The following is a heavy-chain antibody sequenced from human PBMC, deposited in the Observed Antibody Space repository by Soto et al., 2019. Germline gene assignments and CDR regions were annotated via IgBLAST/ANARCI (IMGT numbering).Heavy chain of an antibody. CDR2: MYHSGST. D-gene: IGHD2-2*03. CDR1: GGSISSGGYY. J-gene: IGHJ4*02. Sequence: QVQLQESGPGLVKPSQTLSLTCTVSGGSISSGGYYWSWIRQHPGKGLEWIGYMYHSGSTYYNPSXESRVTISVDTSKNEFSLKVSSVTAADTALYYCASGYGSIDHWGQGTLVTVSS. CDR3: ASGYGSIDH. V-gene: IGHV4-31*03.